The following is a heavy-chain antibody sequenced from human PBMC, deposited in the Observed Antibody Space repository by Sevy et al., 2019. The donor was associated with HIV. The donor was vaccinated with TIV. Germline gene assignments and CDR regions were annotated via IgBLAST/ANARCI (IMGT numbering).Heavy chain of an antibody. D-gene: IGHD3-22*01. CDR1: GGTFSSYA. Sequence: ASVKVYCKASGGTFSSYAISWVRQAPGQGLEWMGGIIPIFGTANYAQKFQGRVTITADKSTSTAYMELSSLRSEDTAVYYCARDTLSYYDSSGTQDAFDIWGQGTMVTVSS. J-gene: IGHJ3*02. V-gene: IGHV1-69*06. CDR2: IIPIFGTA. CDR3: ARDTLSYYDSSGTQDAFDI.